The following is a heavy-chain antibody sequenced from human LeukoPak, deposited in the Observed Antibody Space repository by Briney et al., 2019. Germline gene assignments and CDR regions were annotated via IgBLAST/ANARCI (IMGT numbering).Heavy chain of an antibody. CDR1: GYTFTSYG. CDR2: ISAYNGNT. Sequence: ASVKVSCKASGYTFTSYGISWVRQAPGQGLEWMGWISAYNGNTNYAQKLQGRVTITRDTSASTAYMELSSLRSEDTAVYYCARGLKYYYDSSGYYHDYWGQGTLVTVSS. V-gene: IGHV1-18*01. J-gene: IGHJ4*02. D-gene: IGHD3-22*01. CDR3: ARGLKYYYDSSGYYHDY.